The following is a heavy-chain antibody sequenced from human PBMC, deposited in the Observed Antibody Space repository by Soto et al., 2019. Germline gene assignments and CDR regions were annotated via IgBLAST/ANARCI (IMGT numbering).Heavy chain of an antibody. J-gene: IGHJ4*02. D-gene: IGHD3-10*01. CDR3: ARDVYGSGSYYTAPVDY. CDR1: GFTFSSYG. Sequence: GSLRLSCAASGFTFSSYGMHWVRQAPGKGLEWVAVIWYDGSNKYYADSVKGRFTISRDNSKNTLYLQMNSLRAEDTAVYYCARDVYGSGSYYTAPVDYWGQGTLVTVSS. CDR2: IWYDGSNK. V-gene: IGHV3-33*01.